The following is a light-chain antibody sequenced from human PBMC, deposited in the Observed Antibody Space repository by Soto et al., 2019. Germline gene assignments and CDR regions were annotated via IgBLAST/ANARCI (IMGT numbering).Light chain of an antibody. V-gene: IGKV3-20*01. Sequence: EIVLTQSPGTLSLSPGERATLSCRASQSVSSNFLAWYPQKPGQAPRLLIYSASIRATGIPDRFSGGGSGTDFTLTISRLEPEDFAVYYCQQYGSSPYTFGQGTKLEI. CDR1: QSVSSNF. J-gene: IGKJ2*01. CDR2: SAS. CDR3: QQYGSSPYT.